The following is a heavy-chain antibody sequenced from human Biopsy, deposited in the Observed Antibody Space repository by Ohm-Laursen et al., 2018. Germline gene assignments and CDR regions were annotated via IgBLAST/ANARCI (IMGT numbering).Heavy chain of an antibody. CDR2: INPDTGGT. J-gene: IGHJ4*02. V-gene: IGHV1-2*02. Sequence: DSLRISCKASGYNFTDFYLHWVRQAPGQGLGWLGWINPDTGGTKYAQKFQGRVAMTRDTSISTASLDLSSLGSEDTAVYYCAREKPFGASWGYWGQGTLVTVSS. CDR3: AREKPFGASWGY. CDR1: GYNFTDFY. D-gene: IGHD6-13*01.